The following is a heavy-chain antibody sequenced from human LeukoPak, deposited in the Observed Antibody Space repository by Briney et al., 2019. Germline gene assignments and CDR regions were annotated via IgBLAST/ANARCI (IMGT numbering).Heavy chain of an antibody. CDR3: TSRTPYYYDGSGFITEDY. D-gene: IGHD3-22*01. Sequence: PGGSLRLSCAASGFTFSSYWMHWVRQAPGKGLVWVSRIYSDGISTSYADSVKGRFTISRDNAKNTLYLQMNSLKTEDTAVYYCTSRTPYYYDGSGFITEDYWGQGTLVTVSS. CDR1: GFTFSSYW. CDR2: IYSDGIST. V-gene: IGHV3-74*01. J-gene: IGHJ4*02.